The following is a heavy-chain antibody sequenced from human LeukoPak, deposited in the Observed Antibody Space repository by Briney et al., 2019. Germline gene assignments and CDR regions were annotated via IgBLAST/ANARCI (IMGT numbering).Heavy chain of an antibody. Sequence: PGGSLRLSCAASGFTFSSYSMNWVRQAPGKGLEWVSSISSSSSYIYYADPVKGRFTISRDNAKNSLYLQMNSLRAEDTAVYYCARARLAYCGGDCNNAFDYWGQGTLVTVSS. CDR2: ISSSSSYI. CDR3: ARARLAYCGGDCNNAFDY. V-gene: IGHV3-21*01. CDR1: GFTFSSYS. J-gene: IGHJ4*02. D-gene: IGHD2-21*02.